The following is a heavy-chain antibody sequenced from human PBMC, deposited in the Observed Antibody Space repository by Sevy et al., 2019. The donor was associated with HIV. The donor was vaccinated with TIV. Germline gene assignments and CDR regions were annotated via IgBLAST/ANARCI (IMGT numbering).Heavy chain of an antibody. CDR2: ISAYNGNT. J-gene: IGHJ3*02. CDR3: ASNRGSAHYYDSNGHERAFDI. Sequence: ASVKVSCKASGYTFTSYGISWVRQAPGQGLEWMGWISAYNGNTNYAQKLQGRVTMTTDTSTSTAYMELRSLRSDDTAVYYCASNRGSAHYYDSNGHERAFDIWGQGTMVTVSS. D-gene: IGHD3-22*01. V-gene: IGHV1-18*01. CDR1: GYTFTSYG.